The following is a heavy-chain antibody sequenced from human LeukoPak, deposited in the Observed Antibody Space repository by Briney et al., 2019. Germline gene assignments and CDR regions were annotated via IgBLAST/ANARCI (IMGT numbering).Heavy chain of an antibody. CDR2: ICHSGST. CDR1: GGSITSSNW. V-gene: IGHV4-4*02. CDR3: ARSHLAARRLDY. D-gene: IGHD6-6*01. Sequence: PSETLSLTCAVSGGSITSSNWWTWVRQPPGRGLEWIGKICHSGSTKYNPSLKSRVTISVDTSKNQFSLKLSSVTAADTAVYYCARSHLAARRLDYWGQGTLVTVSS. J-gene: IGHJ4*02.